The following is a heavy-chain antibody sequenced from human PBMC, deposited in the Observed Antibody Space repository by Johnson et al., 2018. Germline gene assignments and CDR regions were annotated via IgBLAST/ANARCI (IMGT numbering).Heavy chain of an antibody. J-gene: IGHJ6*02. Sequence: VQLVQSGGGLVQPGRSLRLSCAASGFTFDDYAMHWVRQAPGKGLEWVSGISWNSGSIGYAASVKGRFTISRDNAKNPLYLQMNSLRDEDTALYSCAKEIWDYDCSGYSGGYGMDGWGQGTTVTVSS. D-gene: IGHD3-22*01. CDR2: ISWNSGSI. CDR1: GFTFDDYA. V-gene: IGHV3-9*01. CDR3: AKEIWDYDCSGYSGGYGMDG.